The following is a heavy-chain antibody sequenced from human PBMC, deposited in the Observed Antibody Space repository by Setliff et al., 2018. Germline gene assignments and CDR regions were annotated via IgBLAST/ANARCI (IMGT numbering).Heavy chain of an antibody. CDR1: GFPFSSSP. CDR3: AAGVIDY. J-gene: IGHJ4*01. V-gene: IGHV3-23*01. CDR2: FATGGGA. D-gene: IGHD6-13*01. Sequence: SGFPFSSSPMTWVRQAPGKGLEWVCAFATGGGAYYADSVRGRFTISRDNSRDTLFLLMTDLRPEDTAVYYCAAGVIDYWGQGTVVTVSS.